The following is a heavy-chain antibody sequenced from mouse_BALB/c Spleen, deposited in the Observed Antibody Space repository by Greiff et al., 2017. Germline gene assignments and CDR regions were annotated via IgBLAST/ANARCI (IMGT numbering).Heavy chain of an antibody. CDR3: ASSHLTVGYAMDY. Sequence: EVKLVESGGGLVKPGGSLKLSCAASGFTFSSYAMSWVRQTPEKRLEWVASISSGGSTYYPDSVKGRFTISRDNARNILYLQMSSLRSEDTAMYYCASSHLTVGYAMDYWGQGTSVTVSS. CDR1: GFTFSSYA. D-gene: IGHD1-1*02. CDR2: ISSGGST. V-gene: IGHV5-6-5*01. J-gene: IGHJ4*01.